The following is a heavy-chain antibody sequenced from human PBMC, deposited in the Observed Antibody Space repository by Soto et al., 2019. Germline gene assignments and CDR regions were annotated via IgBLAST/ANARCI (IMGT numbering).Heavy chain of an antibody. V-gene: IGHV1-69*13. CDR2: IVPIYRTA. J-gene: IGHJ4*02. CDR1: AGTFSSCR. D-gene: IGHD6-13*01. CDR3: VRDSGAKLSSS. Sequence: SVKVSCNASAGTFSSCRINWVRQGPGQGLEWVGGIVPIYRTADYAQKFQGRVTITADESARTSYIVLRSLKSQDTAVYYCVRDSGAKLSSSWGQGTLVTVSS.